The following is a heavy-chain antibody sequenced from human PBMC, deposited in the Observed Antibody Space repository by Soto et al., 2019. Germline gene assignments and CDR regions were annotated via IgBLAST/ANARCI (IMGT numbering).Heavy chain of an antibody. Sequence: SETLSLTCTVSGGSISSGGYYWSWIRQHPGKGLEWIGYIYYSGSTYYNPSLKSRVTISVDTSKNQFSLKLSSVTAADTAVYYCARGSYGSGSYYMSWFDSWGQGTLVTVSS. J-gene: IGHJ5*01. CDR1: GGSISSGGYY. CDR2: IYYSGST. V-gene: IGHV4-31*03. D-gene: IGHD3-10*01. CDR3: ARGSYGSGSYYMSWFDS.